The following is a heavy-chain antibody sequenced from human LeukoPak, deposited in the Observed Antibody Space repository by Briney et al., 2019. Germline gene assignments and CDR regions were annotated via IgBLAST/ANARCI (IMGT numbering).Heavy chain of an antibody. Sequence: PGGSLRLSCAASGFTFDDHTMYWVRQTPGKGLEWVSLINWDGGVTYYMDSVKGRFTISRDNSKNSLCLQMISLRTEDTAMYYCAKATATVTTLSAFDYWGRGTLVTVSS. D-gene: IGHD4-17*01. J-gene: IGHJ4*02. V-gene: IGHV3-43*01. CDR1: GFTFDDHT. CDR3: AKATATVTTLSAFDY. CDR2: INWDGGVT.